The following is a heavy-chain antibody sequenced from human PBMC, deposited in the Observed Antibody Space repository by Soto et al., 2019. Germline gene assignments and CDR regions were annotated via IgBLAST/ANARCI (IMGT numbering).Heavy chain of an antibody. CDR2: IIPILGIA. Sequence: GASVKVSCKASGGTFSSYTISWVRQAPGQGLEWMGRIIPILGIANYAQKFQGRVTITADKSTSTAYMELSSLRSEDTAVYYCASRTFRITGTTPGWFDPWGQGTVVTVYS. CDR1: GGTFSSYT. CDR3: ASRTFRITGTTPGWFDP. V-gene: IGHV1-69*02. D-gene: IGHD1-7*01. J-gene: IGHJ5*02.